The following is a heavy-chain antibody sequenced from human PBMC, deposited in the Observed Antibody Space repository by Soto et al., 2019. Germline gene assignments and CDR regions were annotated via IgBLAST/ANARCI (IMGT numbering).Heavy chain of an antibody. CDR3: AKDMHPNYYYDTSGPVACFDN. V-gene: IGHV3-30-3*01. J-gene: IGHJ4*02. CDR1: GFTFNSYA. D-gene: IGHD3-22*01. Sequence: GGSLRLSCAASGFTFNSYAMHWVRQAPGKGLEWVAVISYDGSNKYYADSVKGRFTISRDNSKNTLFLYMNSLRAEDTAVYFCAKDMHPNYYYDTSGPVACFDNWGLGTLVTSPQ. CDR2: ISYDGSNK.